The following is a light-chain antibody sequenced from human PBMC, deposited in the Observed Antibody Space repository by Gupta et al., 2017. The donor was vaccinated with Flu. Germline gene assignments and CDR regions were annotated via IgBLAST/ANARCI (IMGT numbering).Light chain of an antibody. Sequence: ERATLSCRASQSLSLNFLAWYQQKPGQAPRLLIYGASSRATGIPDRFSGSGSGADFTLTISRLEPEDFAVYYCQHYGSSPYTFGQGTKVEIK. CDR1: QSLSLNF. CDR3: QHYGSSPYT. J-gene: IGKJ2*01. V-gene: IGKV3-20*01. CDR2: GAS.